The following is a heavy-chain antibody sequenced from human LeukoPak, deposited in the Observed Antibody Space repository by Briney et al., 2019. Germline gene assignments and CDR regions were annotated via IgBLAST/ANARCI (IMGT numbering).Heavy chain of an antibody. D-gene: IGHD2-2*01. CDR2: INPNSGGT. Sequence: ASVKVSCKASGYTFTGYYMHLVRQAPGQGLEWMGWINPNSGGTNYAQKFQGRVTMTRDTSISTAYMELSRLRSDDTAVYYCARDLVGYCSSTSCSPRPQNSFDPWGQGTLVTVSS. J-gene: IGHJ5*02. V-gene: IGHV1-2*02. CDR3: ARDLVGYCSSTSCSPRPQNSFDP. CDR1: GYTFTGYY.